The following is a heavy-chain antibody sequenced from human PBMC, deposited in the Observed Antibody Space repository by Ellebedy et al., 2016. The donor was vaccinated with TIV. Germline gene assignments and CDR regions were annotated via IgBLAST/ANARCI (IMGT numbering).Heavy chain of an antibody. CDR1: GGSINSYC. V-gene: IGHV4-4*07. D-gene: IGHD6-13*01. Sequence: MPSETLSLTCTISGGSINSYCWSWIRQPAGKGLEWIGNIYNSGSTKFSPSLKSRVTLSVDTSKNQFSLKLSSVTAADRAVYYCARGLGIARYWGQGTLVTVSS. J-gene: IGHJ4*02. CDR3: ARGLGIARY. CDR2: IYNSGST.